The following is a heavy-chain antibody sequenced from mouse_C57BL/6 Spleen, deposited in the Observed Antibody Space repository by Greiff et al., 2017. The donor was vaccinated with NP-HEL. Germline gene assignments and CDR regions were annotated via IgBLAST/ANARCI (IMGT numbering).Heavy chain of an antibody. D-gene: IGHD2-4*01. J-gene: IGHJ3*01. V-gene: IGHV14-4*01. CDR1: GFNIKDDY. CDR3: TTRDYAWFAY. CDR2: IDPENGDT. Sequence: EVQVVESGAELVRPGASVKLSCTASGFNIKDDYMHWVKQRPEQGLEWIGWIDPENGDTEYASKFQGKATITADTSSNTAYLQLSSLTSEDTAVYYCTTRDYAWFAYWGQGTLVTVSA.